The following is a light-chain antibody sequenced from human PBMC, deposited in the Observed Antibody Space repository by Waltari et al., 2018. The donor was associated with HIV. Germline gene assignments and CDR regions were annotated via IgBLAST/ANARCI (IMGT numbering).Light chain of an antibody. CDR3: AAWDDSLHGGV. CDR1: SSNIGSTA. J-gene: IGLJ1*01. V-gene: IGLV1-44*01. Sequence: QSELTQPPSASGTPGQRVTFSCSGSSSNIGSTAVNWYQPPPGTAPKLRIYNNNQRPSGVPDRVSGSKAGTSASLAITGLQSEDEADYYCAAWDDSLHGGVFGTGTKVTVL. CDR2: NNN.